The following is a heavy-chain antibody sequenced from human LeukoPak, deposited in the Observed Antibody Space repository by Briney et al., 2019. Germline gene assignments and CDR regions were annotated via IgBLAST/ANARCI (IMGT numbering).Heavy chain of an antibody. CDR3: ARAGIYCSGGSCYSWFDH. J-gene: IGHJ5*02. CDR2: INWNGGSP. D-gene: IGHD2-15*01. Sequence: GGSPRLSCAASGFTFDDYGMSWVRQAPGKGLKWVSGINWNGGSPGYADSVKGRFTISRDNAKNSLYLQMNSLRAEDTALYYCARAGIYCSGGSCYSWFDHWGQGTLVTVSS. V-gene: IGHV3-20*04. CDR1: GFTFDDYG.